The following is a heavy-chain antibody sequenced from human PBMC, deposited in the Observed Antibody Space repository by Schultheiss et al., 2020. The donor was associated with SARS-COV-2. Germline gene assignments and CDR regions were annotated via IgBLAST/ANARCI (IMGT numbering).Heavy chain of an antibody. D-gene: IGHD3-16*01. CDR3: ARLAKLGRGYYYYYMDV. CDR2: IYYSGST. Sequence: SETLSLTCTVYGGSFSGYYWSWIRQPPGKGLEWIGYIYYSGSTNYNPSLKSRVTISVDTSKNQFSLKLSSVTAADTAVYYCARLAKLGRGYYYYYMDVWGEGTTVTVSS. CDR1: GGSFSGYY. J-gene: IGHJ6*03. V-gene: IGHV4-59*12.